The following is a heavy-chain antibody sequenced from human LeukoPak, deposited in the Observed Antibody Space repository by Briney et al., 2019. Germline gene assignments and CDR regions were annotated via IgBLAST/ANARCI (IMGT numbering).Heavy chain of an antibody. Sequence: ASVKVSCKASGYTFNKYAINWVRQAPGQGLEWMGWINAGNGNTKYSQKFQGRVTITRDTSASTAYMELSSLRSEDAAVYYCARSSGYSSSWYDYWGQGTLVTVSS. CDR1: GYTFNKYA. J-gene: IGHJ4*02. D-gene: IGHD6-13*01. CDR3: ARSSGYSSSWYDY. V-gene: IGHV1-3*01. CDR2: INAGNGNT.